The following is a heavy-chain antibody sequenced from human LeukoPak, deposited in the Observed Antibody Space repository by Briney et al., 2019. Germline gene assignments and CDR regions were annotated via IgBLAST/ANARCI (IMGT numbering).Heavy chain of an antibody. CDR1: GFTFSSYG. D-gene: IGHD6-19*01. Sequence: PGGSLRLSCAASGFTFSSYGMHWVRQAPGKGLEWVAVISHDGSNIYYGDSVKGRFSISRDNSKNTLYLQMNSLRVEDTAVYYCARGILWLDPSAPDYWGQGTLVTVSS. J-gene: IGHJ4*02. CDR3: ARGILWLDPSAPDY. V-gene: IGHV3-30*03. CDR2: ISHDGSNI.